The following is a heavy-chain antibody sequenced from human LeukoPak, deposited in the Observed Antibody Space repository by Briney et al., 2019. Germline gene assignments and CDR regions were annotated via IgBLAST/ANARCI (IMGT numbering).Heavy chain of an antibody. D-gene: IGHD3-3*01. CDR2: IWYDGSNK. CDR3: ASLPNYDFWSGSYGMDV. V-gene: IGHV3-33*01. J-gene: IGHJ6*02. CDR1: GFTFSSYG. Sequence: GGSLRLSCAASGFTFSSYGMHWVRQAPGKGLEWVAVIWYDGSNKYYADSVKGRFTISRDNSKNTLYLQMNSLRAGDTAVYYCASLPNYDFWSGSYGMDVWGQGTTVTVSS.